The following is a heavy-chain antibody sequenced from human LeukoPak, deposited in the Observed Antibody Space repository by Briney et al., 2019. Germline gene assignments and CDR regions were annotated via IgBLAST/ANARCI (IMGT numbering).Heavy chain of an antibody. CDR3: ARNQQLGGHSYYYYGMDV. D-gene: IGHD3-16*01. J-gene: IGHJ6*02. CDR1: GFSFSNYA. Sequence: LPGRFLRLSCAASGFSFSNYAMHWVRQAPGKGLEWVAVISYDGNNKYYADSVKGRFTISRDNSKNTLYLQMNSLRADDTAIYYCARNQQLGGHSYYYYGMDVWGQGTTVTVSS. V-gene: IGHV3-30-3*01. CDR2: ISYDGNNK.